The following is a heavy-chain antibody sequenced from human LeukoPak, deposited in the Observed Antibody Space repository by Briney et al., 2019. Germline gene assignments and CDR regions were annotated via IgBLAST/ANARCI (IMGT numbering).Heavy chain of an antibody. CDR2: INHSGST. D-gene: IGHD3-9*01. Sequence: PSETLSLTCAVYGGSFNGYYWSWIRQPPGKGLEWIGEINHSGSTNYNPSLKSRVTISVDTSKNQFSLKLSSVTAADTAVYYCAILRYFDWSDPYNWFDPWGQGTLVTVSS. CDR1: GGSFNGYY. CDR3: AILRYFDWSDPYNWFDP. J-gene: IGHJ5*02. V-gene: IGHV4-34*01.